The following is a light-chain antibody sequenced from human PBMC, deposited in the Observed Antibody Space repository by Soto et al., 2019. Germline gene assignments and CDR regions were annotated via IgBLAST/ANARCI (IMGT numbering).Light chain of an antibody. Sequence: SLPTLYMTPEDGATHSCRASQSISSKLAWYQQKPGQAPRLLIYGASTRATGIPVRFSGSGSGTEFTLTISSLQSEDFGGYYCQQFNDLFSITFGQGRLLEI. J-gene: IGKJ5*01. CDR2: GAS. CDR1: QSISSK. CDR3: QQFNDLFSIT. V-gene: IGKV3-15*01.